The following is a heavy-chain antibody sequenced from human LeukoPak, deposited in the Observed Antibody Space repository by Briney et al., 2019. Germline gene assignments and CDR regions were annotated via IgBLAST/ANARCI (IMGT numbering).Heavy chain of an antibody. CDR2: INHSGST. D-gene: IGHD6-13*01. J-gene: IGHJ2*01. CDR1: GGSFSGYY. CDR3: ARKERAAAAHWYFDL. V-gene: IGHV4-34*01. Sequence: SETLSLTCAVYGGSFSGYYWSWIRQPPGKGLEWIGEINHSGSTNYNPSLKSRVTISVDTSKNQFSLKLSSVTAADTAVYYCARKERAAAAHWYFDLWGRGTLVTVSS.